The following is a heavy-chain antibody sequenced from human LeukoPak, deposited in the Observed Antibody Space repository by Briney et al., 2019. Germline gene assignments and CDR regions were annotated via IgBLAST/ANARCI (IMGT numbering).Heavy chain of an antibody. Sequence: GASVKVSCKASGYTFTSYYMHWVRQAPGQGLEWMGIINPSGGSTSYAQKFQGRVTITRDTSTSTAYMELSSLRSEDTAVYYCARFPNTAMVMGLEYYYYGMDVWGQGTTVTVSS. CDR2: INPSGGST. J-gene: IGHJ6*02. V-gene: IGHV1-46*01. D-gene: IGHD5-18*01. CDR3: ARFPNTAMVMGLEYYYYGMDV. CDR1: GYTFTSYY.